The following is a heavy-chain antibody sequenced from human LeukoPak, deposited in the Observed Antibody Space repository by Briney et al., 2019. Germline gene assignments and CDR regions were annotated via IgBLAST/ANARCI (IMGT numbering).Heavy chain of an antibody. Sequence: GGSLRLSCAASGFTFSSYGMRWVRQAPGKGLEWVSAISGSGGSTSYADSVKGRFTISRDNSKNTLYLQMNSLRAEDMAVYYCAKDGGQGADYWGQGTLVSVSS. D-gene: IGHD3-16*01. CDR3: AKDGGQGADY. CDR1: GFTFSSYG. J-gene: IGHJ4*02. V-gene: IGHV3-23*01. CDR2: ISGSGGST.